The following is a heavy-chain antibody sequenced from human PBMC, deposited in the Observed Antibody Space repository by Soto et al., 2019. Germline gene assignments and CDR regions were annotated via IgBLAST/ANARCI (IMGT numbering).Heavy chain of an antibody. V-gene: IGHV3-33*01. D-gene: IGHD3-22*01. J-gene: IGHJ4*02. CDR1: GFTFSSYG. CDR2: IWYDGSNK. Sequence: GGSLRLSCAASGFTFSSYGMHWVRQAPGKGLEWVAVIWYDGSNKYYADSVKGRFTISRDNSKNTLYLQMNSLRAEDTAVYYCARGHYYDSSGYYFFDYWGQGTLVTVSS. CDR3: ARGHYYDSSGYYFFDY.